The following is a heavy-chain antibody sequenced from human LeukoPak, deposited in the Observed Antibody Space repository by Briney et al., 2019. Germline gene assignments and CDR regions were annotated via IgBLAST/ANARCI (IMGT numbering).Heavy chain of an antibody. Sequence: ASVKVSCKASGYTFTSYDINWVRQATGQGLELMGWMNPNSGNTGYAQKFQGRVTMTRNTSISTAYMELSSLRSEDTAVYYCARSKGARFRELLNYWGQGTLVTVSS. D-gene: IGHD3-10*01. V-gene: IGHV1-8*01. CDR2: MNPNSGNT. J-gene: IGHJ4*02. CDR3: ARSKGARFRELLNY. CDR1: GYTFTSYD.